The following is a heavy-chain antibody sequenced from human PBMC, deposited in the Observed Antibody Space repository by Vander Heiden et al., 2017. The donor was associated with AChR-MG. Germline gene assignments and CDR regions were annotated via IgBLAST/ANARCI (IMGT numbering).Heavy chain of an antibody. Sequence: QVQLQPWGAGLLKPSETLSLTCAVYGWSFSGYYWSCIRQPPGKGLEWIGEINHSGSTNYNPSLKSRVTISVDTSKNQFSLKLSSVTAADTAVYYCARGPYYYGSGSYPDWGQGTLVTVSS. V-gene: IGHV4-34*01. CDR1: GWSFSGYY. CDR2: INHSGST. CDR3: ARGPYYYGSGSYPD. D-gene: IGHD3-10*01. J-gene: IGHJ4*02.